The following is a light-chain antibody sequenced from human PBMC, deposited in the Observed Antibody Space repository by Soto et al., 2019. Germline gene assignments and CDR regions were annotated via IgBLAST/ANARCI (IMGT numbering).Light chain of an antibody. J-gene: IGKJ5*01. Sequence: DIQMTQSPSTLSASVGARVTITCRARQSISSLLAWFQLKPGKAPNLLMYGASYLKGGVPTRFSGSGSGTDFTLTISSLQPEDFAIYFCQQTYTTPEITFGQGTRLEI. V-gene: IGKV1-39*01. CDR3: QQTYTTPEIT. CDR1: QSISSL. CDR2: GAS.